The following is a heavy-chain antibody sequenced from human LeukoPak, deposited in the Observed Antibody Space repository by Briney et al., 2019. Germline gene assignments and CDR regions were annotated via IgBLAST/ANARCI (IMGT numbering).Heavy chain of an antibody. CDR3: AKDLRYSGSPRAFDF. Sequence: GGSLRLSCAASGFTFSSYGMSWVRQAPGKGLEWVGRIKSKTDGGTTDHAAPVKGRFTISRDDSKNTLYLQMNSLRAEDTAVYYCAKDLRYSGSPRAFDFWGQGTMVTVSS. D-gene: IGHD1-26*01. J-gene: IGHJ3*01. CDR1: GFTFSSYG. V-gene: IGHV3-15*01. CDR2: IKSKTDGGTT.